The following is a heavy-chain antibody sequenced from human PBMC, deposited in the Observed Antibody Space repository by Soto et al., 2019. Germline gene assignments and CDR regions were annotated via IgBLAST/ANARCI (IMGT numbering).Heavy chain of an antibody. V-gene: IGHV4-31*03. CDR2: IYYSGST. CDR1: GGSISSGGYY. Sequence: PSETLSLTCTVSGGSISSGGYYWSWIRQHPGKGLEWIGYIYYSGSTYYNPSLKSRVTISVDTSKNQFSLKLSSVTAADTAVYYCARAHADIVVVPAAAFDYWGQGTLVTVSS. J-gene: IGHJ4*02. CDR3: ARAHADIVVVPAAAFDY. D-gene: IGHD2-2*01.